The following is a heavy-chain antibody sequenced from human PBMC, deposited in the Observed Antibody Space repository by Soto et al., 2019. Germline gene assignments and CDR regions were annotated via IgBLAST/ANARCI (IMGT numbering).Heavy chain of an antibody. Sequence: PGESLKISCKGSGYSFTSYWISWVRQMPGKGLEWMGRTDPSDSYTNYSPSFQGHVTISADKSISTAYLQWSSLKASDTAMYYCASFPYYYDSSPIDYWGQGTLVTVSS. CDR3: ASFPYYYDSSPIDY. CDR1: GYSFTSYW. CDR2: TDPSDSYT. J-gene: IGHJ4*02. D-gene: IGHD3-22*01. V-gene: IGHV5-10-1*01.